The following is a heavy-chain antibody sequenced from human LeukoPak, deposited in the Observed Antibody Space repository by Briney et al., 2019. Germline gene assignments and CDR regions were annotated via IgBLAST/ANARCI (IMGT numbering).Heavy chain of an antibody. CDR2: IYYSGNT. J-gene: IGHJ3*02. V-gene: IGHV4-59*08. Sequence: SETLSLTCTVSGGSISGDHWNWIRKPPGKGLEWIGYIYYSGNTNYNPSLKSRVTISADTSKNQFSLKLNSVTAADTAVYYCARRNDFGIWGQGTMVTVSS. CDR3: ARRNDFGI. CDR1: GGSISGDH.